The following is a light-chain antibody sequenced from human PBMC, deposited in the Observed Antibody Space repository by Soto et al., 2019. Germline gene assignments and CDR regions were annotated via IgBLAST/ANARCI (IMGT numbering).Light chain of an antibody. CDR2: DAS. J-gene: IGKJ2*01. Sequence: EILLAQSPATLSLSPGERATLSCKASQDVSIFLAWYQQKPGQAPRLLIHDASNRATGVPARFSGGGSGRDFTLTITSLEPEDFAVYYCQQRSTWLYTFGQGTKLEV. CDR3: QQRSTWLYT. V-gene: IGKV3-11*02. CDR1: QDVSIF.